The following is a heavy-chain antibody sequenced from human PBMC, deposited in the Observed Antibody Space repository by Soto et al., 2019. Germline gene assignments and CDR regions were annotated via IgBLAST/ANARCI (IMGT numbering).Heavy chain of an antibody. CDR2: IYYSGST. CDR1: GGSISSYY. Sequence: PSETLSLTCTVSGGSISSYYWSWIRQPPGKGLEWIGYIYYSGSTNYNPSLKSRVTISVDTSKNQFSLKLSSVTAADTAVYYCARADYFGSGSYYKRANWLDPWGQGTLVTVSS. J-gene: IGHJ5*02. CDR3: ARADYFGSGSYYKRANWLDP. V-gene: IGHV4-59*01. D-gene: IGHD3-10*01.